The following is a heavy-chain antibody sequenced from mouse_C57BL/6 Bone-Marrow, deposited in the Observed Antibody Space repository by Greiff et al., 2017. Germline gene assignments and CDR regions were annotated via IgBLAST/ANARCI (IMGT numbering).Heavy chain of an antibody. J-gene: IGHJ1*03. D-gene: IGHD1-1*01. CDR3: ARDFHIYYYGSSRYWYFDV. CDR1: GFTFSSYA. V-gene: IGHV5-4*01. CDR2: ISDGGSYT. Sequence: DVQLVESGGGLVKPGGSLKLSCAASGFTFSSYAMSWVRQTPEKRLEWVATISDGGSYTYYPDNVKGRFTISRDNAKNNLYLQMSHLKSEDTAMYYCARDFHIYYYGSSRYWYFDVWGTGTTVTVSS.